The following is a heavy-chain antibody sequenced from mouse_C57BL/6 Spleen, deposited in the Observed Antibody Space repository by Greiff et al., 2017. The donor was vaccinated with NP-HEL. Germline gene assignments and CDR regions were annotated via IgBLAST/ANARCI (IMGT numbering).Heavy chain of an antibody. CDR1: GYTFTDYY. D-gene: IGHD2-4*01. CDR3: ARIYYDYEDFDY. Sequence: EVQLQQSGPELVKPGASVKISCKASGYTFTDYYMNWVKQSHGKSLEWIGDINPNNGGTSYNQKFKGKATLTVDKSSSTAYMELRSLTSEDSAVYYCARIYYDYEDFDYWGQGTTLTVSS. J-gene: IGHJ2*01. V-gene: IGHV1-26*01. CDR2: INPNNGGT.